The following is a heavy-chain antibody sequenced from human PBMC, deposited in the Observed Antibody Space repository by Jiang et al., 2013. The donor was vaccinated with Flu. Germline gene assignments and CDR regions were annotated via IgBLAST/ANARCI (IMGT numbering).Heavy chain of an antibody. D-gene: IGHD3-22*01. V-gene: IGHV1-69*10. Sequence: QGLEWMGGIIPILGIANYAQKFQGRVTITADKSTSTAYMELSSLRSEDTAVYYCARDTPAVVAHDAFDIWGQGTMVTVSS. CDR3: ARDTPAVVAHDAFDI. CDR2: IIPILGIA. J-gene: IGHJ3*02.